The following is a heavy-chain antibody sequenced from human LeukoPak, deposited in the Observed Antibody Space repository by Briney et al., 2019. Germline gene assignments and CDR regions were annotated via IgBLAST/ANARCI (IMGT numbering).Heavy chain of an antibody. CDR3: ARRIAVAGSPVYYFDY. CDR1: AYTLSGYY. Sequence: ASVKVSCKASAYTLSGYYMHWVRQAPGQGLEGMGWINPKSGVTNYAQMFQGRVTMTWDTSINTTFMELSRLRSDDTAVYYCARRIAVAGSPVYYFDYWGQGTLVTVSS. CDR2: INPKSGVT. J-gene: IGHJ4*02. D-gene: IGHD6-19*01. V-gene: IGHV1-2*02.